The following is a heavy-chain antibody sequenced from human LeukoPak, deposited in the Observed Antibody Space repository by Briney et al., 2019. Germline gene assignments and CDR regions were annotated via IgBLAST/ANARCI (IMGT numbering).Heavy chain of an antibody. CDR3: ARTRGRDYYDSSGYLDY. J-gene: IGHJ4*02. CDR1: GFTFSSYW. Sequence: GGSLRLSCAASGFTFSSYWMSWVRQAPGKGLEWVANIKQDGGEKYYVDSVKGRFTISRDNAKNSLYLQMSSLRAEDTAVYYCARTRGRDYYDSSGYLDYWGQGTLVTVSS. V-gene: IGHV3-7*03. CDR2: IKQDGGEK. D-gene: IGHD3-22*01.